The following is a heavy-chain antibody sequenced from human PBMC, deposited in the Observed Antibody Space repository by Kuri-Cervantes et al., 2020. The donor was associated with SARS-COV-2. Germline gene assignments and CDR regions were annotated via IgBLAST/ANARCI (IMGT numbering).Heavy chain of an antibody. CDR3: ATWIEYCTDGVCSFFDY. J-gene: IGHJ4*02. CDR1: GFTFSSYD. Sequence: GESLKISCAASGFTFSSYDMHWVRQATGKGLEWVSAIGTAGDPYYPGSVKGRFTISRENAKNSLYLQMNSLKTEDTAVYYCATWIEYCTDGVCSFFDYWGQGTLVTVSS. V-gene: IGHV3-13*05. CDR2: IGTAGDP. D-gene: IGHD2-8*01.